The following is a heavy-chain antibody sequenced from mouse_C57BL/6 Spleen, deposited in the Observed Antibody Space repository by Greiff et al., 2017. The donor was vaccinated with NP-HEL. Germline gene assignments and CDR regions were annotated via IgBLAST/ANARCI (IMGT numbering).Heavy chain of an antibody. D-gene: IGHD6-2*01. J-gene: IGHJ4*01. V-gene: IGHV7-3*01. CDR1: GFTFTAYY. CDR2: IRNKANGYTT. CDR3: ARSGLRGYYAMDY. Sequence: VKLVESGGGLVQPGGSLSLSCAASGFTFTAYYMSWVRQPPGQALEWLGFIRNKANGYTTEYSASVKGRFTISRDNSQSILYLRMNALRAEDSATYDCARSGLRGYYAMDYWGQGTSVTVSS.